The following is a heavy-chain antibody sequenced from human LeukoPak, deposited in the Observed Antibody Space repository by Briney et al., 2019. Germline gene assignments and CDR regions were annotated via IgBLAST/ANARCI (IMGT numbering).Heavy chain of an antibody. Sequence: PGGSLRLSCAASGFTFSSYWMHWVRQAPGKGLVWVSRINMDGSSTYYADSVKGRFTISRDNAKNTLYLQMRSLRDEDTAVYFCTREGTGDYLDYWGQGTLVTASS. V-gene: IGHV3-74*01. J-gene: IGHJ4*02. CDR1: GFTFSSYW. D-gene: IGHD7-27*01. CDR2: INMDGSST. CDR3: TREGTGDYLDY.